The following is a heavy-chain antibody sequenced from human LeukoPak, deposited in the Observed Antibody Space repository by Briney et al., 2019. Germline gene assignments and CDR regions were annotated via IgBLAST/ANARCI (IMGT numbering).Heavy chain of an antibody. V-gene: IGHV3-7*04. CDR2: IRQDGSEQ. CDR1: GFTFNKYW. D-gene: IGHD3-9*01. J-gene: IGHJ6*02. Sequence: GSLRLSCAASGFTFNKYWMSWVRQAPGKGLEWVANIRQDGSEQHFVDSLKGRFTISRDNAKNSLCPQMNSLRAEDTAVYYCARENYDILTYFGTGMDVWGQGTTVTVSS. CDR3: ARENYDILTYFGTGMDV.